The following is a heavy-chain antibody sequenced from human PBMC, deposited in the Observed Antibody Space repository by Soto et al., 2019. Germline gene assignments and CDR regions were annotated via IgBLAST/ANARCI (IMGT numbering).Heavy chain of an antibody. V-gene: IGHV3-30*18. CDR2: ISCDGSNK. CDR1: GFTFRSYG. Sequence: QVQLVESGGGVVQPGRSLRLSCAASGFTFRSYGMHWVRQAPGKGLEWVAVISCDGSNKYYADSVKGRFTNSRDNSKNTLYLQMNSLRAEDTAVYYCAKEPLWFGESYWFDPWGQGTLVTVSS. CDR3: AKEPLWFGESYWFDP. D-gene: IGHD3-10*01. J-gene: IGHJ5*02.